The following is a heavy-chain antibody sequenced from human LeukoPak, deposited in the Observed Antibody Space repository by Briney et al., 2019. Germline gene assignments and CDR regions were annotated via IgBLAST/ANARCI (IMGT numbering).Heavy chain of an antibody. Sequence: GGSLRLSCAASGFTFSSYSMNWVRQAPGKGLEWVSYISSSSSTIYYADSVKGRFTISRDNAKNSLYLQMNSLRAEDTAVYYCARDPCGGDCYDAFDIWGQGTMVTVSS. V-gene: IGHV3-48*01. D-gene: IGHD2-21*02. CDR3: ARDPCGGDCYDAFDI. CDR2: ISSSSSTI. CDR1: GFTFSSYS. J-gene: IGHJ3*02.